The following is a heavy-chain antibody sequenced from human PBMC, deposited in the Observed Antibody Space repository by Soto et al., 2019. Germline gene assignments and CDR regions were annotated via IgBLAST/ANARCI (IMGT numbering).Heavy chain of an antibody. CDR2: MSYSGSA. J-gene: IGHJ4*02. D-gene: IGHD3-3*01. CDR1: GGSISSSGHY. V-gene: IGHV4-39*01. CDR3: ARGHGGITVFGAPGHFDY. Sequence: PSETLSLTCSVFGGSISSSGHYWGWIRQAPGKGLEWIGSMSYSGSAYYNPSLKSRVTLFVDMSKNQVSLKLSSVTAADTAMYYCARGHGGITVFGAPGHFDYWGQGTPVTVSS.